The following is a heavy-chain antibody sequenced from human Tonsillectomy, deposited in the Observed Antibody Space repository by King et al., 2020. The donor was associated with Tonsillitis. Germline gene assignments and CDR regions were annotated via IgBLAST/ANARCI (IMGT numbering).Heavy chain of an antibody. V-gene: IGHV3-23*03. CDR3: AKALGAVAGLDY. CDR2: IYTDGTTT. D-gene: IGHD6-13*01. Sequence: VQLVESGGGLVQPGGSLRLSCAASGFTFRTYGMSWVRQAPGKGLEWVSIIYTDGTTTHYADSLKGRFTISRDNSKNTLYLQMNSLRAEDTAVYYCAKALGAVAGLDYWGQGTLVTVSS. J-gene: IGHJ4*02. CDR1: GFTFRTYG.